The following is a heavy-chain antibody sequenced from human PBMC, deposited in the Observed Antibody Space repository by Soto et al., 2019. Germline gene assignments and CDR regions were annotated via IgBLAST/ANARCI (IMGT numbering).Heavy chain of an antibody. D-gene: IGHD2-21*02. CDR2: IYHSGSA. J-gene: IGHJ3*01. Sequence: QVQLQESGPGLLKPSGTLSLTCAVSGGSFSSSNWWSWVRQSPGKGLGCMGEIYHSGSAHYNPSLKSRATITLDKSKNQFSLRLTSVTAEDTAVYYCARVPGVVVSADDAFDLWGPGTRVIVSS. CDR1: GGSFSSSNW. V-gene: IGHV4-4*02. CDR3: ARVPGVVVSADDAFDL.